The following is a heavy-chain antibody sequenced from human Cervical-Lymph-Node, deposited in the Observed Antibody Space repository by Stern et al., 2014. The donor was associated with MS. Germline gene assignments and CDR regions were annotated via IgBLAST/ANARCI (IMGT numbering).Heavy chain of an antibody. CDR2: IYPGDSHV. D-gene: IGHD4-23*01. J-gene: IGHJ6*02. V-gene: IGHV5-51*01. CDR3: ARHQQGGKGGYYYYGMDV. Sequence: EVHLVESGAEVKMPGESLKMSCKGSGYSFSSYWVGWVRLRPGKGLEWLGIIYPGDSHVRYSPSFQGQVTISADSSINTAYLQWSNLKASDTGIYYCARHQQGGKGGYYYYGMDVWGLGTTVTVSS. CDR1: GYSFSSYW.